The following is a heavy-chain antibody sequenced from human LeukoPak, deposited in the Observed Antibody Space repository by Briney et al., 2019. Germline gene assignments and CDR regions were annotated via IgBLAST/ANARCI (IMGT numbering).Heavy chain of an antibody. CDR2: IFSSGTT. J-gene: IGHJ5*02. CDR3: ARSPHRLIGHWFDP. Sequence: SETLSLTCTVSGGSINSYYWSWIRQPAGKGLEWRWRIFSSGTTIYNPSLQSRVTMSVDTSKNQFSLRLNSVTAADTAVYYCARSPHRLIGHWFDPWGQGTLVTVSS. D-gene: IGHD3-16*01. CDR1: GGSINSYY. V-gene: IGHV4-4*07.